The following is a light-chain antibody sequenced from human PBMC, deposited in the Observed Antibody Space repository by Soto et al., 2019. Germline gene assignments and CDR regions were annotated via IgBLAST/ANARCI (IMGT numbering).Light chain of an antibody. V-gene: IGKV3-20*01. CDR1: QSVSSSY. Sequence: ETVLTQSPGTLSLSPGERATLFCRASQSVSSSYLAWYQQKPGQAPSLLIFGASSRATGIPDRFSGSGSGTEFTLTISRLEPEDFAVYYCQQYGRSPPSWTFGQGTKVEIK. CDR3: QQYGRSPPSWT. CDR2: GAS. J-gene: IGKJ1*01.